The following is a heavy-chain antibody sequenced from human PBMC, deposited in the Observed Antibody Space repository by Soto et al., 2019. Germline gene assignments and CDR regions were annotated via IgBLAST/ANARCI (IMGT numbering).Heavy chain of an antibody. CDR2: IYTSGST. Sequence: PSETLSLTCTASGGSISSYYWSWIRQPAGKGLEWIGRIYTSGSTNYNPSLKSRVTMSVDTSKNQFSLKLSSVTAADTAVYYCARDYDFWSGYLAGYYYGMDVWGQGTTVTVSS. D-gene: IGHD3-3*01. CDR1: GGSISSYY. J-gene: IGHJ6*02. V-gene: IGHV4-4*07. CDR3: ARDYDFWSGYLAGYYYGMDV.